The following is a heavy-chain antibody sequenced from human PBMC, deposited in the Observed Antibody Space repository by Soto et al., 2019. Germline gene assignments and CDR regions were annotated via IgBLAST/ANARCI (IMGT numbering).Heavy chain of an antibody. CDR1: GGPFSSYA. J-gene: IGHJ6*02. V-gene: IGHV1-69*13. Sequence: PVKVACKASGGPFSSYAITWVRQAPGQRLEWMGGIIPIFGTANYAQKFQGRVTITADESTSTAYMELSSLRSEDTAVYYCANVESSIAARHYYYYGMDVWGQGTTVTVSS. CDR2: IIPIFGTA. D-gene: IGHD6-6*01. CDR3: ANVESSIAARHYYYYGMDV.